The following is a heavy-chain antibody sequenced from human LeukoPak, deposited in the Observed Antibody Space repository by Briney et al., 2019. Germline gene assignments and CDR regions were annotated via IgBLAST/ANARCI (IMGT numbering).Heavy chain of an antibody. D-gene: IGHD6-6*01. V-gene: IGHV3-33*01. CDR2: IWYDGSNS. CDR3: ARDMDSSSHYFDY. J-gene: IGHJ4*02. Sequence: GKSLRLSCAASGFTFRSHGMHWVRQAPGKGLQWVGVIWYDGSNSYYADSVKGRFTISRDNSKNTLYLQMNGLRAEDTAVYYCARDMDSSSHYFDYWGQGALVTVSS. CDR1: GFTFRSHG.